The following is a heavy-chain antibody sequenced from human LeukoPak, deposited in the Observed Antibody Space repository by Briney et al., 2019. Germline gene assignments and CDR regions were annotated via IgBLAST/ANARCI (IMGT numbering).Heavy chain of an antibody. CDR1: GGSISSYY. Sequence: PSETLSLTCTVSGGSISSYYWSWIRQPPGKGLEWIGYIYYSGSTNYNPSLKSRVTISVDTSKNQFSLKLSSVTAADTAVYYCARGIPYDYVWGPPFFDYWGQGTLVTVSS. V-gene: IGHV4-59*01. J-gene: IGHJ4*02. CDR2: IYYSGST. CDR3: ARGIPYDYVWGPPFFDY. D-gene: IGHD3-16*01.